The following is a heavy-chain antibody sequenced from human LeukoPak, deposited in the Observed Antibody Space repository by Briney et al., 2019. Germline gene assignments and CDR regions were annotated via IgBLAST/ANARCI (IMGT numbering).Heavy chain of an antibody. CDR3: ARHDYSNYPVFNY. CDR2: IFYTGST. CDR1: GGSVSSSGHY. Sequence: PPETLSLTCTVSGGSVSSSGHYWGWVRQPPGQGLEWIATIFYTGSTFYNPSLKSRVTISVDRSKNQFSLKLSSVTAADTAVYYCARHDYSNYPVFNYWGQGTLVTVSS. D-gene: IGHD4-11*01. V-gene: IGHV4-39*07. J-gene: IGHJ4*02.